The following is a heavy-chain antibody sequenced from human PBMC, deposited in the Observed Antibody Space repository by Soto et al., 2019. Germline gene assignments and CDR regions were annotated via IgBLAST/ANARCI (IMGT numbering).Heavy chain of an antibody. V-gene: IGHV4-59*08. CDR2: IYYSGST. D-gene: IGHD2-21*01. CDR1: GGSISSYY. Sequence: QVQLQESGPGLVKPSETLSLTCTVSGGSISSYYWSWIRQPPGKGLEWIGYIYYSGSTNYNPSLNDRITISVYTSKNPFSLKLSSVNAADQAVYYCSRSIPPYYYYYMDVWGKGTTVTVSS. J-gene: IGHJ6*03. CDR3: SRSIPPYYYYYMDV.